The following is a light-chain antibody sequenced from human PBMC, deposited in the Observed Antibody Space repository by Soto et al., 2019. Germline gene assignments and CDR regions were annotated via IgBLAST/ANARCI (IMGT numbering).Light chain of an antibody. Sequence: ENVLTQSPGTLSLSPGERATLSCRASQSLSRSYLAWYQQKTGQAPRLLIYEASSRATGIPGRFSGSGSGTDFTLTISRLEPEDFAVYYCQQYGNSPPITVGQGTRLEIK. V-gene: IGKV3-20*01. CDR2: EAS. CDR3: QQYGNSPPIT. CDR1: QSLSRSY. J-gene: IGKJ5*01.